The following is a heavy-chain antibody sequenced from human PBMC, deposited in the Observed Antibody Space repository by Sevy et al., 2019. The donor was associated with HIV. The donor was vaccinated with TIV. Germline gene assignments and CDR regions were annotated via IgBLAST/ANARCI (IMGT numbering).Heavy chain of an antibody. CDR2: ITSSGRTK. CDR3: ARATYYYDTSGPYFFDF. CDR1: GFIFSNYE. J-gene: IGHJ4*02. D-gene: IGHD3-22*01. V-gene: IGHV3-48*03. Sequence: GGSLRLSCIAPGFIFSNYELNWVRQAPGKGREWVSYITSSGRTKHYADSVKGRFTISRDNGKNSIYLQMNSLRAEDTAVYYCARATYYYDTSGPYFFDFWGQGTLVTVSS.